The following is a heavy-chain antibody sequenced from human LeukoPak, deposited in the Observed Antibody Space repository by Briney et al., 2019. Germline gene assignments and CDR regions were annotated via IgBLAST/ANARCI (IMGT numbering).Heavy chain of an antibody. J-gene: IGHJ3*02. D-gene: IGHD7-27*01. CDR1: GYTFTSYD. V-gene: IGHV1-8*03. CDR3: AREEGNWGDAFDI. CDR2: MNPNSGNT. Sequence: ASVKVSCKASGYTFTSYDINWVRQATGQGLEWMGWMNPNSGNTGYAQKFQGRVTITRNTSISTAYMELRSLRSDDTAVYYCAREEGNWGDAFDIWGQGTMVTVSS.